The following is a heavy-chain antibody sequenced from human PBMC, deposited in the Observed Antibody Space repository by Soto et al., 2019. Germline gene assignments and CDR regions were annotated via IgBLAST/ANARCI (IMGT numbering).Heavy chain of an antibody. CDR3: ARGSVGCGGDCYSGIDY. CDR2: IIPIFGTA. V-gene: IGHV1-69*13. CDR1: GGTFSSYA. Sequence: ASVKVSCKASGGTFSSYAISWVRQAPGQGLEWMGGIIPIFGTANYAQKFQGRVTITADESTSTAYMELSSLRSEDTAVYYCARGSVGCGGDCYSGIDYWGQGTLVTVSS. J-gene: IGHJ4*02. D-gene: IGHD2-21*02.